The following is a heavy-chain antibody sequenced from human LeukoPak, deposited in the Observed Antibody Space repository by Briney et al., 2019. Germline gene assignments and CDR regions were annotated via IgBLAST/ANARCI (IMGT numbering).Heavy chain of an antibody. V-gene: IGHV1-2*02. J-gene: IGHJ6*03. CDR3: ARGIHSSSSWSYYYYMDV. Sequence: ASVKVSCKASGYTFTGYYMHWVRQAPGQGLEWMGWINPNSGGTNYAQKFQGRVTITRNTSISTAYMELSSLRSEDTAVYYCARGIHSSSSWSYYYYMDVWGKGTTVTVSS. CDR1: GYTFTGYY. D-gene: IGHD6-6*01. CDR2: INPNSGGT.